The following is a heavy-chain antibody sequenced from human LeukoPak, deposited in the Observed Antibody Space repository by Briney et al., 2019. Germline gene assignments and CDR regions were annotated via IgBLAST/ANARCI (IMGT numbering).Heavy chain of an antibody. Sequence: PGGSLRLSCAASEFTFSRYSMNWVRQAPGKGLEWLSYISSSSSTIYYADSVKGRFTISRDNAKNSLYLQMNRLRAEDTAVYYCARDRDIFGVVQDYWGQGTLVTVSS. CDR3: ARDRDIFGVVQDY. CDR2: ISSSSSTI. D-gene: IGHD3-3*02. J-gene: IGHJ4*02. V-gene: IGHV3-48*04. CDR1: EFTFSRYS.